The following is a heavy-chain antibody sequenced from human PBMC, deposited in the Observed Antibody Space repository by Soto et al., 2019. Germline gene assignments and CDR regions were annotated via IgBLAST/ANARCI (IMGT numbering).Heavy chain of an antibody. CDR1: GGSISSGGYY. J-gene: IGHJ5*02. V-gene: IGHV4-31*03. Sequence: PSETLSLTCTVSGGSISSGGYYWSWIRQHPGKGLEWIGYIYYSGSTYYNPSLKSRVTISVDTSKNQFSLKLSSVTAADTAVYYCARDLGDYGGWFDPWGQGTLVTSPQ. D-gene: IGHD4-17*01. CDR2: IYYSGST. CDR3: ARDLGDYGGWFDP.